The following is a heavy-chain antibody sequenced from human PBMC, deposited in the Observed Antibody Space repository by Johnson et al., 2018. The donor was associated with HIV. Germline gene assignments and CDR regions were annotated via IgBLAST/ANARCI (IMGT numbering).Heavy chain of an antibody. Sequence: VQLVESGGDLVQPGGSLRLSCATSGFTLSSYWMSWVRQAPGKGLEWVANINQNGSQKSYVDSVKGRFTISRDNANNSLYLQMSSLRAADTAVYYCAREKLGSTEYDAFEIWGQGTMVTVSS. D-gene: IGHD4-17*01. V-gene: IGHV3-7*01. CDR2: INQNGSQK. CDR1: GFTLSSYW. CDR3: AREKLGSTEYDAFEI. J-gene: IGHJ3*02.